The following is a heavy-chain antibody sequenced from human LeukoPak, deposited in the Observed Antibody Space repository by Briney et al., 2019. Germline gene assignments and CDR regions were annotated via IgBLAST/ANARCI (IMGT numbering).Heavy chain of an antibody. V-gene: IGHV3-21*01. CDR1: GFTFSSYS. CDR3: ARDRVYRSSTSRSTPNWFDP. CDR2: ISSSSSYI. Sequence: GGSLRLSCAASGFTFSSYSMNWVRQAPGKGLEWVSSISSSSSYIYYADSVKGRFTISRDNAKNSLYLQMNSLRAEDTAVYYCARDRVYRSSTSRSTPNWFDPWGQGTLVTVSS. J-gene: IGHJ5*02. D-gene: IGHD2-2*01.